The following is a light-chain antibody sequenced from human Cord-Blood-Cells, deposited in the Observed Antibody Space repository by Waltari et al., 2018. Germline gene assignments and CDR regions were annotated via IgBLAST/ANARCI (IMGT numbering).Light chain of an antibody. CDR1: SSDVGGYNY. CDR3: SSYTSSSTLDVV. V-gene: IGLV2-14*01. J-gene: IGLJ2*01. Sequence: QSALTQPASVSGSPGQSITISCTGTSSDVGGYNYVSWHQQHPGKAPKLMIYEVSNRPSGVSNRFSGSKSGNTASLTISGLQAEDEADYYCSSYTSSSTLDVVLGGGTKLTVL. CDR2: EVS.